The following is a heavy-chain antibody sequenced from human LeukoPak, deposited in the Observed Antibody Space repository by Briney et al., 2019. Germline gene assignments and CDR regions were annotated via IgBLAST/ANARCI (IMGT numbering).Heavy chain of an antibody. Sequence: SVKVSCKASGYTFTSYAISWVRQAPGQGLEWMGRIIPILGIANYAQKFQGRVTITADKSTSTAYMELSSLRSEDTAVYYCARDGAVEMATKNPFYYYYGMDVWGQGTTVTVSS. CDR2: IIPILGIA. V-gene: IGHV1-69*04. J-gene: IGHJ6*02. CDR1: GYTFTSYA. CDR3: ARDGAVEMATKNPFYYYYGMDV. D-gene: IGHD5-24*01.